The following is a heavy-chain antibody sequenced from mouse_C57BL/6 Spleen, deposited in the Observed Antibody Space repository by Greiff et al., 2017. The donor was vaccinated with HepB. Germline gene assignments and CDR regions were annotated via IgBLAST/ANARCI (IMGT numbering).Heavy chain of an antibody. Sequence: EVMLVESGGDLVKPGGSLKLSCAASGFTFSSYGMSWVRQTPDKRLEWVATISSGGSYTYYPDSVKGRFTISRDNAKNTLYLQMSSLKSEDTAMYYCARQKGDVEAMDYWGQGTSVTVSS. CDR2: ISSGGSYT. CDR3: ARQKGDVEAMDY. V-gene: IGHV5-6*02. J-gene: IGHJ4*01. CDR1: GFTFSSYG. D-gene: IGHD3-3*01.